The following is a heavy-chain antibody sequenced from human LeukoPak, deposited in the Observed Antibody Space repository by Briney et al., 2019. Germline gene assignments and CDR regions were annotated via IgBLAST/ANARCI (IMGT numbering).Heavy chain of an antibody. CDR1: GYTFTSYY. CDR3: ARDVAAAGDAYFDY. D-gene: IGHD6-13*01. V-gene: IGHV1-46*01. J-gene: IGHJ4*02. Sequence: ASVKVSCKASGYTFTSYYIHWVRQAPGQGLEWMGIINPSGGSTSYAQKSQGRVTMTRDTSTRTLYMELTSLRSEETAVYYCARDVAAAGDAYFDYWGQGTLVTVSS. CDR2: INPSGGST.